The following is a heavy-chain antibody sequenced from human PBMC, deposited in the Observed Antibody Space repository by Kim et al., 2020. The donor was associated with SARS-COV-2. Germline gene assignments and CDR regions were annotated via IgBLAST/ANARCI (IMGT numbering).Heavy chain of an antibody. CDR3: TTGIVVITTLLKN. J-gene: IGHJ4*02. Sequence: YAAPVKGRFTISRDDSKNTLYLQMNSLKTEDTAVYYCTTGIVVITTLLKNWGQGTLVTVSS. V-gene: IGHV3-15*01. D-gene: IGHD3-22*01.